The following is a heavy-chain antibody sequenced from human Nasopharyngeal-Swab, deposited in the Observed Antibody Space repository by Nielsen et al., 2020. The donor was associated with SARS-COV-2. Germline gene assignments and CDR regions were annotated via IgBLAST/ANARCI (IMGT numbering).Heavy chain of an antibody. CDR3: AREDRGYCSGGSCYKNFDY. J-gene: IGHJ4*02. Sequence: ASVKVSCKVSGYTLTELSMHWVRQAPGKGLEWMGGFDPEDGETIYAQKLQGRVTMTTDTSTSTAYMELRSLRSDDTAVYYCAREDRGYCSGGSCYKNFDYWGQGTLVTVSS. D-gene: IGHD2-15*01. CDR2: FDPEDGET. V-gene: IGHV1-24*01. CDR1: GYTLTELS.